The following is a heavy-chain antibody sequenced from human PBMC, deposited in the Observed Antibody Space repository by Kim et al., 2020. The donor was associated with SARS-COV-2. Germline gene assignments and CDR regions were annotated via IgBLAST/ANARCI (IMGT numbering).Heavy chain of an antibody. CDR3: ARLTPSGSYYDY. CDR2: IYYSGST. CDR1: GGSISSSSYY. J-gene: IGHJ4*02. V-gene: IGHV4-39*01. Sequence: SETLSLTCTVSGGSISSSSYYWGWIRQPPGKGLECIGSIYYSGSTYYNPSLKSRVTISVDTSKNQFSLKLSSVTAADTAVYYCARLTPSGSYYDYWGQGTLVTVSS. D-gene: IGHD1-26*01.